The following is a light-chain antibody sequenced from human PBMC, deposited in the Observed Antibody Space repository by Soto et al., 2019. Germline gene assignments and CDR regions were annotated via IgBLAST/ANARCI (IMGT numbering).Light chain of an antibody. Sequence: IQMTQSPSSLSSSIGERVTITGRASQSIANYLNWYQQKPGKAPKLLIYAASTLQSGVPSKFSGSGFGTDFTLTISSLQTEEFATYYCQQNYSPPPITFAQGRLLEI. CDR2: AAS. CDR1: QSIANY. J-gene: IGKJ5*01. CDR3: QQNYSPPPIT. V-gene: IGKV1-39*01.